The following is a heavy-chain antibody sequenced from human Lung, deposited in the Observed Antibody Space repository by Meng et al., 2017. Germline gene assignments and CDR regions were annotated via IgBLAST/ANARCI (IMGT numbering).Heavy chain of an antibody. CDR1: GYNFPAYY. Sequence: AQLVQYGAEVKKPGASVKVSCNPSGYNFPAYYIHWVRRAPGQGLEWMGRINTKSGDTHYAQKFQARVTMTGDTSISTAYMELSGLRSDDTAMYYCARDEDISAAGKLFGDYWGQGTLVTASS. J-gene: IGHJ4*02. CDR3: ARDEDISAAGKLFGDY. V-gene: IGHV1-2*06. CDR2: INTKSGDT. D-gene: IGHD6-25*01.